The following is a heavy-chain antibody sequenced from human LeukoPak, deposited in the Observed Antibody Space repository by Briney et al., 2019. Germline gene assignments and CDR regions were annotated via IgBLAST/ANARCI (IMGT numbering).Heavy chain of an antibody. D-gene: IGHD3-22*01. CDR1: GGSISSGSYY. CDR2: IYTSGST. CDR3: AREAYYYDTTGYWDAFDI. Sequence: SETLSLTCTVSGGSISSGSYYWSWIRQPAGKGLEWIGRIYTSGSTIYNPSLKSRVTISADTSKNQFSLKLSSVTAADTAVYYCAREAYYYDTTGYWDAFDIWGQGTMVTVSS. J-gene: IGHJ3*02. V-gene: IGHV4-61*02.